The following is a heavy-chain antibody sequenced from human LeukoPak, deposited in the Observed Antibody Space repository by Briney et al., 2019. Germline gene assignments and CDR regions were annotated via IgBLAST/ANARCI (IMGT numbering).Heavy chain of an antibody. V-gene: IGHV3-30*04. CDR2: ISYDGSNK. CDR3: ARDAGTDGTYFDY. CDR1: GFIFGAYA. Sequence: GGSLRLSCAASGFIFGAYALHWVRQAPGKGLEGVAVISYDGSNKYYVDSVKGRITISRDKSKNTVYLQMNSLRVEDTAVYYCARDAGTDGTYFDYWGQGTLVTVSS. D-gene: IGHD1-1*01. J-gene: IGHJ4*02.